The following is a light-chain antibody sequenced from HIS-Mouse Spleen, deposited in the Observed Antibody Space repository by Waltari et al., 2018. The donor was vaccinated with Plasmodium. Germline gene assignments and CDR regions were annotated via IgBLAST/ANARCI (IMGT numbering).Light chain of an antibody. J-gene: IGKJ1*01. V-gene: IGKV1-5*03. Sequence: DIQMTQSPSTLSASVGDRLTITCRASQSISSWFAWYQQKPGKAPKLLIYKASWLESGVPSRFSGSGSGTEFTLTISSLQPDDFATYYCQQYNSYWTFGQGTKVEIK. CDR1: QSISSW. CDR3: QQYNSYWT. CDR2: KAS.